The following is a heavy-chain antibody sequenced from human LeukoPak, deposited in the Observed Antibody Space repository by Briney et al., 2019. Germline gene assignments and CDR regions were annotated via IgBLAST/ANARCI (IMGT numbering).Heavy chain of an antibody. CDR1: GYTFTSYA. V-gene: IGHV1-3*04. CDR2: INTGNGNT. Sequence: ASVKVSCKASGYTFTSYAMHWVRQAPGQRLEWMGWINTGNGNTKYSQRFQGRVTITGDTSASTAYMELSSLTSEDTAVYYCASVGYDSSGYYSSFDYWGQGTLVTVSS. D-gene: IGHD3-22*01. CDR3: ASVGYDSSGYYSSFDY. J-gene: IGHJ4*02.